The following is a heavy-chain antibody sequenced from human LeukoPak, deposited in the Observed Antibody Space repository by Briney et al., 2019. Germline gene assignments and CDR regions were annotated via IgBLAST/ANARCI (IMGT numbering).Heavy chain of an antibody. CDR2: IYTSGST. Sequence: SETLSLTCAVSGGSISSYYWSWIRQPAGKGLEWIGRIYTSGSTNYNPSLKSRVTMSVDTSKNQFSLKLSSVTAADTAVYYCARDFLGGYYYDSSGYPFDIWGQGTMVTVSS. J-gene: IGHJ3*02. V-gene: IGHV4-4*07. D-gene: IGHD3-22*01. CDR3: ARDFLGGYYYDSSGYPFDI. CDR1: GGSISSYY.